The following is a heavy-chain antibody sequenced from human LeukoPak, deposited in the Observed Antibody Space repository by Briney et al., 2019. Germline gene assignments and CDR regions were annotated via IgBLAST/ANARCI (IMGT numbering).Heavy chain of an antibody. Sequence: SETQSLTCTVSGGSIRSYYWSWIRQPPGKGLEWIGYIYYSGNTNYNPSLKSRVSMSIDTSKNQISLNLRSVTAADTAVYYCARVAKYYYGPETYFFFENWGQGTLVTVSS. J-gene: IGHJ4*02. V-gene: IGHV4-59*12. CDR1: GGSIRSYY. CDR2: IYYSGNT. D-gene: IGHD3-10*01. CDR3: ARVAKYYYGPETYFFFEN.